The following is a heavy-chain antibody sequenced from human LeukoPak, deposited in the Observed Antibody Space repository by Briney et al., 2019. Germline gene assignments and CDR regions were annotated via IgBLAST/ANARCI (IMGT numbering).Heavy chain of an antibody. CDR1: GFNFGDYA. J-gene: IGHJ4*02. Sequence: GGSLRLSCTTSGFNFGDYAMSWFRQAPGKGLEGVGFITNKAFGGTAEYAASVKGRFTISRDDSRSTAYLQMDNVRPEDTGIYYCTRDEYGYGSNFFDYWGQGTLVTVS. CDR2: ITNKAFGGTA. CDR3: TRDEYGYGSNFFDY. D-gene: IGHD5-18*01. V-gene: IGHV3-49*03.